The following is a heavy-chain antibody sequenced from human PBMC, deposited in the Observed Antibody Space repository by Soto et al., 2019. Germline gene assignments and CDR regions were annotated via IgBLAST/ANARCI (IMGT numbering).Heavy chain of an antibody. V-gene: IGHV3-11*04. CDR3: AKDGRGIAAAGPIDY. J-gene: IGHJ4*02. D-gene: IGHD6-13*01. CDR1: GFTFSDYY. CDR2: ISSSGSTI. Sequence: GGSLRHSYAASGFTFSDYYMSWIRQTPGKGLEWVSYISSSGSTIYYADSVKGRFTISRDNSKNTLYLQMNSLRAEDTAVYYCAKDGRGIAAAGPIDYWGQGTLVTGSS.